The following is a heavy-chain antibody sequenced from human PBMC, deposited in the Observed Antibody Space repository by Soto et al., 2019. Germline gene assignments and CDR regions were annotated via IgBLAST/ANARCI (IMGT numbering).Heavy chain of an antibody. CDR3: ARDVKTGAASDAFDI. CDR1: GGSISSDNYF. Sequence: QVQLQEAGPGLVTPSQTLSLTCTVSGGSISSDNYFWSWIRQHPGKGLEWIGYIAYIGRAYYTPSLKSRVTTSVDTSKNQFSLRLSSVTVADTATYYCARDVKTGAASDAFDIWGQGTVVTVSS. D-gene: IGHD2-15*01. V-gene: IGHV4-31*03. J-gene: IGHJ3*02. CDR2: IAYIGRA.